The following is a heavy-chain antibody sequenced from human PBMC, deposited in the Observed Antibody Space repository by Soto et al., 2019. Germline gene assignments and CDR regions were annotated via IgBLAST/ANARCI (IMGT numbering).Heavy chain of an antibody. CDR1: GYSFTTYW. J-gene: IGHJ3*02. Sequence: GESLKISCKASGYSFTTYWIGWVRQMPGKGLEWMGIIYPGDSDTKYSPSLQGQVTISADKSISTAYLQWSSLKASGTAMYYCARQYYYDSSGYYYHDAFDIWGQGTMVTVSS. V-gene: IGHV5-51*01. CDR3: ARQYYYDSSGYYYHDAFDI. CDR2: IYPGDSDT. D-gene: IGHD3-22*01.